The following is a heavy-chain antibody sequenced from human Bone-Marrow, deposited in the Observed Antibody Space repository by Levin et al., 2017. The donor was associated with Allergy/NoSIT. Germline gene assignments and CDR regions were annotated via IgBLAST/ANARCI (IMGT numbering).Heavy chain of an antibody. CDR3: AREKGWYVDY. CDR2: IHSSGST. Sequence: SETLSLTCTVSSGSVSSAIYYWRWFRQPPGKGLDWIGYIHSSGSTKYNPSLKSRVTILADTSKNEFSLKLSSVTAADTAVYYCAREKGWYVDYWGQGALVTVSS. CDR1: SGSVSSAIYY. V-gene: IGHV4-61*01. J-gene: IGHJ4*02. D-gene: IGHD6-19*01.